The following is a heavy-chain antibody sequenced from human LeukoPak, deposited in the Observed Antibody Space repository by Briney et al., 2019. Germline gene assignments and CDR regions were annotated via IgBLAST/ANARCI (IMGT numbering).Heavy chain of an antibody. CDR2: ISGSGGST. J-gene: IGHJ4*02. V-gene: IGHV3-23*01. D-gene: IGHD7-27*01. CDR3: AKDRGRYWGFGY. Sequence: PGGSLRLSCAASGFAFSSYAMSWVRQAPGKGLEWVSAISGSGGSTYYADSVKGRFTISRDNSKNTLYLQMNSLRAEDTAVYYCAKDRGRYWGFGYWGQGTLVTVSS. CDR1: GFAFSSYA.